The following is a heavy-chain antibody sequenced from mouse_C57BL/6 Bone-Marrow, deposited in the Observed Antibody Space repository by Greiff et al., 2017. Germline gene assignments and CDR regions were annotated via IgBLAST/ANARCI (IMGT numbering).Heavy chain of an antibody. CDR2: IDPSDSYT. Sequence: QVQLQQPGAELVMPGASVKLSCKASGYTFTSYWMHWVKQRPGQGLEWIGEIDPSDSYTNYNQKFKGKSTLTVDKSSSTAYMQLSSLTSEDSAVYYCASSRYGYFDVWGTGTTVTVSS. J-gene: IGHJ1*03. D-gene: IGHD1-1*01. CDR3: ASSRYGYFDV. V-gene: IGHV1-69*01. CDR1: GYTFTSYW.